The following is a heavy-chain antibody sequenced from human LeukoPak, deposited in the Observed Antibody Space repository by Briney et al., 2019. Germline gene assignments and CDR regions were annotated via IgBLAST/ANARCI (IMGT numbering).Heavy chain of an antibody. CDR1: GFTFSSYE. V-gene: IGHV3-48*03. CDR3: ARGSLGSWYIDY. J-gene: IGHJ4*02. Sequence: GGSLRLSCAASGFTFSSYEMNWVRQAPGKGLEWVSYISSSGSTIYYADSVKGRFTISRDNAKNSLYLQMNSLRAEDTAVYYCARGSLGSWYIDYWGQGTLVTVSS. D-gene: IGHD6-13*01. CDR2: ISSSGSTI.